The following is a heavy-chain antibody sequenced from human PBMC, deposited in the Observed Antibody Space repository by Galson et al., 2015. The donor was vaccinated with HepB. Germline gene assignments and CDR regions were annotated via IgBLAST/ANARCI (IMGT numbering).Heavy chain of an antibody. CDR1: GYTFTNYG. CDR2: ISTYNGNT. Sequence: SVKVSCKASGYTFTNYGISWVRQAPGQGLEWMGWISTYNGNTNYAPNLQDRVTMTTDTSTRTVSMELRSLRSDDTAVYYCARGGALTVIVPVAQDLGTDYWGQGTLVTVSS. D-gene: IGHD2-2*01. V-gene: IGHV1-18*01. J-gene: IGHJ4*02. CDR3: ARGGALTVIVPVAQDLGTDY.